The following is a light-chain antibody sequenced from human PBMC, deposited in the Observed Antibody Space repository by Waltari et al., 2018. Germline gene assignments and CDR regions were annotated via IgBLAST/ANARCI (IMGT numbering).Light chain of an antibody. CDR2: DVT. V-gene: IGLV2-14*03. J-gene: IGLJ1*01. CDR3: CSFRGGDSFV. Sequence: QSALTQPASVSGSPGQSITISCIGTTSDIGDYYYVYWYPKFPGNAPKLIIYDVTKRHSGISVRFSGSKSGNTASLTISGLQAEDEGDYYCCSFRGGDSFVFGTGTRVTVV. CDR1: TSDIGDYYY.